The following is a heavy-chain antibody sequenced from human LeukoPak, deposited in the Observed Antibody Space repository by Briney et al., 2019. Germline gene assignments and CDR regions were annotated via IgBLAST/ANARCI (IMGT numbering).Heavy chain of an antibody. D-gene: IGHD6-19*01. J-gene: IGHJ4*02. CDR2: LRDSGDTT. Sequence: GGSLRLSCAASGFTFSNYAMSWVRQVPGKGLEWVSALRDSGDTTYYADSVKGRFTISRDNSKNTLYLQMNSLRAEDTAVYYCAGTLAYCTSSVCYFKYWGQGTLVTVSS. V-gene: IGHV3-23*01. CDR1: GFTFSNYA. CDR3: AGTLAYCTSSVCYFKY.